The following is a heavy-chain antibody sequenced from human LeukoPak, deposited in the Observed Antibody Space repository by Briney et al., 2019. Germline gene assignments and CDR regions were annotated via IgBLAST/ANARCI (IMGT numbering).Heavy chain of an antibody. D-gene: IGHD5-18*01. CDR3: ARARSGYSYGGGYYFDY. Sequence: GGFLRLSCAASGFTFSDHYMNWVRQAPGKGLEWVGRTRNKANSYTTEYAASVKGRFTISRDDSKNSLYLQMNSLKTEDAAVYYCARARSGYSYGGGYYFDYWGQGTLVTVSS. CDR2: TRNKANSYTT. CDR1: GFTFSDHY. V-gene: IGHV3-72*01. J-gene: IGHJ4*02.